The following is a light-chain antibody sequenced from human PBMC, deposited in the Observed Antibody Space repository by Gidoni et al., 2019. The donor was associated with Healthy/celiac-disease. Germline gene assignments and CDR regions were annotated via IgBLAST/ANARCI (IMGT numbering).Light chain of an antibody. J-gene: IGLJ3*02. Sequence: SYELTQPPSVSVSPGQTASITCSGDKLGDNYACWYQQKPGQSPVLVIYQDSKRPSGLPERFSGSNSGNTATLTISGTQAMDEADYYCQAWDSSTASVFGGGTKLTVL. CDR1: KLGDNY. CDR2: QDS. V-gene: IGLV3-1*01. CDR3: QAWDSSTASV.